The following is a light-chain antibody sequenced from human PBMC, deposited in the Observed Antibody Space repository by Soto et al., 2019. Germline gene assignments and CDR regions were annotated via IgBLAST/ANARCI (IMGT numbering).Light chain of an antibody. CDR3: FSYTSSGTYV. CDR2: EVS. CDR1: SSDVGNYKY. V-gene: IGLV2-14*01. J-gene: IGLJ1*01. Sequence: ALTQPASVSGSPGQSITISCTGTSSDVGNYKYVSWYQQHPGKAPKLMIYEVSNRPSGVSNRFSGSKSGNTASLTISGLQAEDETDYYCFSYTSSGTYVFGTGTKVTAL.